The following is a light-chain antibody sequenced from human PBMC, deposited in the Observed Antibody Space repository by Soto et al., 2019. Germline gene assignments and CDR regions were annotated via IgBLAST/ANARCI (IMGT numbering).Light chain of an antibody. Sequence: EIVLTQSPGTLSLSPGERATLSCRASQSVTSSYLAWYQHKPGQPPRLLIYAASSRATGVPDRFSGSGSGTDFTLTSSSLEPEDFAVYYCQQYDNSLYTFGQGTKLVIK. CDR1: QSVTSSY. V-gene: IGKV3-20*01. CDR2: AAS. J-gene: IGKJ2*01. CDR3: QQYDNSLYT.